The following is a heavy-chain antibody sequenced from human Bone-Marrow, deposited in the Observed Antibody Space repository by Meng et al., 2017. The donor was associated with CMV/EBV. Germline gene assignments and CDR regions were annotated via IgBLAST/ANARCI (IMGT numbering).Heavy chain of an antibody. CDR3: ARVRYYYDSSGYYDYYYYYGMDV. CDR2: IYYSGST. D-gene: IGHD3-22*01. CDR1: GGSISSSSYY. V-gene: IGHV4-39*07. J-gene: IGHJ6*02. Sequence: SETLSLTCTVSGGSISSSSYYWGWIRQPPGKGLEWIGSIYYSGSTYYNPSLKSRVTISVDTSKNQFSLKPSSVTAADTAVYYCARVRYYYDSSGYYDYYYYYGMDVWGQGTTVTVSS.